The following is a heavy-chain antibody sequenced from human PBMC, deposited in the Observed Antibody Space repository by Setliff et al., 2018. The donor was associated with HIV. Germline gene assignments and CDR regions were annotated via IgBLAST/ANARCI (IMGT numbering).Heavy chain of an antibody. V-gene: IGHV4-39*01. CDR3: ARVMTTSYGADWFDP. D-gene: IGHD3-16*01. Sequence: PSETLSLTCIVSGGSISSSSSYWGWIRQPPGKGLEWIGNIYYSGSTYYNPSLKSRVTISVDTSRNQFSLNLSSVTATDTAVYYCARVMTTSYGADWFDPWGQGTLVTVSS. J-gene: IGHJ5*02. CDR2: IYYSGST. CDR1: GGSISSSSSY.